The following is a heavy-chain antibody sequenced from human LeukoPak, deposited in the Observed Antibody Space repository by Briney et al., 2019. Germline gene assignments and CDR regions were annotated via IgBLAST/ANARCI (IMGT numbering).Heavy chain of an antibody. Sequence: SETLSLTCTVSGGSISSYYWSWIRQPPGKGLEWIGYIYYSGSTNYNPSLKSRVTISVDTSKNQFSLKLSSVTAADTAVYYCARSSWGSDAFDIWGQGTMVTVSS. V-gene: IGHV4-59*01. CDR1: GGSISSYY. J-gene: IGHJ3*02. CDR2: IYYSGST. CDR3: ARSSWGSDAFDI. D-gene: IGHD7-27*01.